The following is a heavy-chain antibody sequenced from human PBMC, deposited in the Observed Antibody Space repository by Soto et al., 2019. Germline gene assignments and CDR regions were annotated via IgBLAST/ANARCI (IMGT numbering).Heavy chain of an antibody. Sequence: EVQLVESGGGLVQPGGSLRLSCAASGFTFSSYWMHWVRQAPGKGLVWVSRINSDGSSTSYADSVKGRFTISRDNAKNTLYLQMNSLRAEDTAVYYCARSGYHYYYYYYGMDVWGQGTTFTVSS. J-gene: IGHJ6*02. CDR3: ARSGYHYYYYYYGMDV. CDR1: GFTFSSYW. CDR2: INSDGSST. D-gene: IGHD3-3*01. V-gene: IGHV3-74*01.